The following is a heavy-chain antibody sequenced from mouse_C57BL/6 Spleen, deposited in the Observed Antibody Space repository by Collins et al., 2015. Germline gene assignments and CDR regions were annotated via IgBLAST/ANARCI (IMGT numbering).Heavy chain of an antibody. J-gene: IGHJ2*01. Sequence: QVQLQQSGAELARPGASVKMSCKASGYTFTSYTMHWVKQRPGQGLEWIGYINPSSGYTNYNQKFKDKATLTADKSSSTAYMQLSSLTSEDSAVYYCARPDLLLPYFDYWGQGTTLTVSS. V-gene: IGHV1-4*01. CDR3: ARPDLLLPYFDY. D-gene: IGHD1-1*01. CDR2: INPSSGYT. CDR1: GYTFTSYT.